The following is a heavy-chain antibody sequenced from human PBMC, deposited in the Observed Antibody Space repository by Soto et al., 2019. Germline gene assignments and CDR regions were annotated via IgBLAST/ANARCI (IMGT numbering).Heavy chain of an antibody. CDR3: ARDSGIVALYALDV. CDR1: GYTFSNYP. Sequence: GASVKVSCKAFGYTFSNYPIHWVRQAPGQRLEWLGWINPDKGNTKYSQTFQGRVTITRDTSARTAYVELSSLMSEDTAVYYCARDSGIVALYALDVWGQGTTVTVSS. V-gene: IGHV1-3*01. D-gene: IGHD3-16*01. J-gene: IGHJ6*02. CDR2: INPDKGNT.